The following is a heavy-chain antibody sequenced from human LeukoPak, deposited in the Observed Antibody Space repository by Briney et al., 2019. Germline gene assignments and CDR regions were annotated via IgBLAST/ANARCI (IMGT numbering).Heavy chain of an antibody. V-gene: IGHV3-33*08. D-gene: IGHD4-17*01. CDR1: GFTFSSYW. CDR2: IWYDGSNK. J-gene: IGHJ4*02. CDR3: ARDGTVPHFDY. Sequence: GGSLRLSCAASGFTFSSYWMGWVRQAPGKGLEWVAVIWYDGSNKYYADSVKGRFTISRDNSKNTLYLQMNSLRAEDTAVYYCARDGTVPHFDYWGQGTLVTVSS.